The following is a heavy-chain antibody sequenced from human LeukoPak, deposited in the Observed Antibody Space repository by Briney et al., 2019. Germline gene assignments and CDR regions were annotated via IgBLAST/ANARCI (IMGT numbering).Heavy chain of an antibody. J-gene: IGHJ4*02. CDR3: ARAFGQWLVRGFDY. V-gene: IGHV4-38-2*02. CDR1: GYSISSGYY. D-gene: IGHD6-19*01. CDR2: FYHSGTT. Sequence: SETLSLTCTVSGYSISSGYYWGWIRQPPGKGLEWIGSFYHSGTTYYNPSLKSRVSISIDTSKNQFSLKLSSVTAADTAVYYCARAFGQWLVRGFDYWGQGTLVTVSS.